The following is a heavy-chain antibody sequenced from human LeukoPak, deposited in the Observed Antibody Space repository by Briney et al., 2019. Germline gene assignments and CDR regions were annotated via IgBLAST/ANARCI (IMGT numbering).Heavy chain of an antibody. CDR2: IYSSGRT. D-gene: IGHD2-8*02. Sequence: SETLSLTCIVSGGSISSNTYFYNWIRQPAGKGLEWIGRIYSSGRTDYNPSLKSRVTISVDTSKNQFSLKLISVTAADMAVYYCAMRLVGPGAFGIWGQGTMVTVSS. CDR1: GGSISSNTYF. J-gene: IGHJ3*02. CDR3: AMRLVGPGAFGI. V-gene: IGHV4-61*02.